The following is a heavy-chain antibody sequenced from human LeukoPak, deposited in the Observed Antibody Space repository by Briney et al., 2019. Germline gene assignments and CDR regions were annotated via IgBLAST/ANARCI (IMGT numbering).Heavy chain of an antibody. CDR3: AKGQYYYDSSGYHDY. CDR2: ISGSGGST. D-gene: IGHD3-22*01. CDR1: GFTFSSYA. J-gene: IGHJ4*02. Sequence: GGYLRLSCAASGFTFSSYAMSWVRQAPGKGLEWVSAISGSGGSTYYADSVKGRFTISRDNSKNTLYLQMNSLRAEDTAVYYCAKGQYYYDSSGYHDYWGQGTLVTVSS. V-gene: IGHV3-23*01.